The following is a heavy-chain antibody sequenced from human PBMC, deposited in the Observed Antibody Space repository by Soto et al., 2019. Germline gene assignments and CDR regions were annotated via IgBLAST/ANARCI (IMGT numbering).Heavy chain of an antibody. J-gene: IGHJ5*02. D-gene: IGHD2-2*01. CDR1: GGTFSSYA. Sequence: QVQLVQSGAEVKKPGSSVKVSCKASGGTFSSYAISWVRQAPGQGLEWMGGIIPIFGTADYAQKFQGRVTITADESTSTAYMELSSLRSEVTAVYYCAIVPAGAFLDWFDPWGQGTLVTVSS. CDR3: AIVPAGAFLDWFDP. CDR2: IIPIFGTA. V-gene: IGHV1-69*01.